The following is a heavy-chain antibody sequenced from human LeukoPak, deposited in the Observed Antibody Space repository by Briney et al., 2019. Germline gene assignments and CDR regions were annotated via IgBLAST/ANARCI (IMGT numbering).Heavy chain of an antibody. D-gene: IGHD6-13*01. CDR1: GFAVSSSY. J-gene: IGHJ6*03. CDR3: ARHPSSFRSSWSYYYFYMDV. Sequence: PGGSLRLSCAASGFAVSSSYMSWVRQAPGKGLEWVSVLYSDGSTYYADSVKGRFTISRDNSKNTLDLQVNSLRAEDTAVYYCARHPSSFRSSWSYYYFYMDVRGKGTTVTISS. CDR2: LYSDGST. V-gene: IGHV3-53*01.